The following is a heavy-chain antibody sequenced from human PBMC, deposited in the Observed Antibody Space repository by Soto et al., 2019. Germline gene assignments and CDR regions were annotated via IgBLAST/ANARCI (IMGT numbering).Heavy chain of an antibody. V-gene: IGHV3-7*01. Sequence: GGSLRLSCAALAFTSSSNWTGWVRQAQGKGVRWVANISQEANEKYYVDAVKGRYTSSRDNGKNSLDLQLNILRDEDTAVYYCARDHVTPGQYFDYWGQGNLVTVSS. J-gene: IGHJ4*02. D-gene: IGHD4-4*01. CDR2: ISQEANEK. CDR3: ARDHVTPGQYFDY. CDR1: AFTSSSNW.